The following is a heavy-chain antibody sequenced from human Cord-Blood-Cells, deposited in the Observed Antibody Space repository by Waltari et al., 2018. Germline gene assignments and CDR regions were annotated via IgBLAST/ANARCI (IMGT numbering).Heavy chain of an antibody. V-gene: IGHV4-34*01. CDR2: INHSGST. J-gene: IGHJ3*02. Sequence: QVQLQQWGAGLLKPSENLSLTCAVYGGSFSGYDWSRLRQPPGKGLEWIGEINHSGSTNYNPSLKSRVTISVDTSKNQFSLKLSSVTAADTAVYYCARGNGSGSYYDAFDIWGQGTMVTVSS. D-gene: IGHD3-10*01. CDR1: GGSFSGYD. CDR3: ARGNGSGSYYDAFDI.